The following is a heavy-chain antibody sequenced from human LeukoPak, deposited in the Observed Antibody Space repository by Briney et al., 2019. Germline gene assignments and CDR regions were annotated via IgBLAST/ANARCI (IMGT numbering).Heavy chain of an antibody. CDR1: GFTFSSYE. D-gene: IGHD1-26*01. J-gene: IGHJ4*02. CDR3: VRCGRGGSNSMPFLDY. V-gene: IGHV3-48*03. CDR2: ISGGGETM. Sequence: GGSLRLSCEASGFTFSSYEMNWVRQAPGKGLEWLSYISGGGETMFYVDSVKGRFTISRDNADNSLSLQMNSLRAEDTAVYYCVRCGRGGSNSMPFLDYWGQGALVTVSS.